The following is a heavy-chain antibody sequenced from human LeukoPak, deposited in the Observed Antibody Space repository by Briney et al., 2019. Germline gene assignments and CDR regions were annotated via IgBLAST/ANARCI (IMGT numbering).Heavy chain of an antibody. V-gene: IGHV4-30-4*01. CDR3: ARNYYDSSGYSNWYFDL. CDR1: GGSISSGDYY. CDR2: IYYSGST. J-gene: IGHJ2*01. Sequence: KPSETLSLTCTVSGGSISSGDYYWSWIRQPPGKGLEWIGYIYYSGSTYYNPSLKSRVTISVDTSKNQFSLKLSSVTAADTAVYYCARNYYDSSGYSNWYFDLWGRGTLVTVSS. D-gene: IGHD3-22*01.